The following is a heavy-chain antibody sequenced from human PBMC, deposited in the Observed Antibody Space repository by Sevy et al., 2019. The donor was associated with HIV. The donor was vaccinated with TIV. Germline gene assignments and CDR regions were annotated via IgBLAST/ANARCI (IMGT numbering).Heavy chain of an antibody. J-gene: IGHJ1*01. D-gene: IGHD2-15*01. CDR1: GFTFSTYS. V-gene: IGHV3-48*02. CDR3: ARDAEPGYCSGGTCYGQEYFKA. Sequence: GGSLRLSCVASGFTFSTYSMNWVRQAPGKGLEWVSYISSSSSTIYDAGSVKGRFTISRDNAENSLYLQMNSLRDEDTAVYYCARDAEPGYCSGGTCYGQEYFKAWGQSTLVTVSS. CDR2: ISSSSSTI.